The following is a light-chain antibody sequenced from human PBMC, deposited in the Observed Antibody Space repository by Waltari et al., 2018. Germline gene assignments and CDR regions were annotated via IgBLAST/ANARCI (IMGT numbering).Light chain of an antibody. CDR2: AVN. Sequence: QSDLTQPASVSGSPGQSITISCTGTSSDVGVNNYVSWYQQHPGKAPKLMIYAVNKRPSGVSDRFSGSRSGNTASLTISGLQAEDEADYYCSSYTTSNTWVFGGGTKLTVL. CDR3: SSYTTSNTWV. J-gene: IGLJ3*02. V-gene: IGLV2-14*03. CDR1: SSDVGVNNY.